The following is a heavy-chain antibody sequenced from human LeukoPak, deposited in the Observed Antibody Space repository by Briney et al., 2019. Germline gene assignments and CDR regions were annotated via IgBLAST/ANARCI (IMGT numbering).Heavy chain of an antibody. Sequence: ASVKVSCKASGYTFTDYYMHWVRQAPGQGLEWMGWINPNSGGTKYAQKFQGNITMTRDTSISTAYMELSRLRSDDTAVYYCASGPLYGSGTYCGQGTLVTVSS. D-gene: IGHD3-10*01. J-gene: IGHJ4*02. V-gene: IGHV1-2*02. CDR2: INPNSGGT. CDR3: ASGPLYGSGTY. CDR1: GYTFTDYY.